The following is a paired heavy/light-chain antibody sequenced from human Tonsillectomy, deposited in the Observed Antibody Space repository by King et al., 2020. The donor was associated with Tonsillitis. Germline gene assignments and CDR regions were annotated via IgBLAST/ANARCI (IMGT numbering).Heavy chain of an antibody. CDR1: GYTFTTYG. J-gene: IGHJ4*02. D-gene: IGHD3-10*01. CDR2: ISGNNEKT. V-gene: IGHV1-18*01. CDR3: ARDRFGDLGGDY. Sequence: QVQLVQSGTEVKKPGASVKVSCKASGYTFTTYGINWVRQAPGQGLEWMGWISGNNEKTNYAQKFQGRVTMTTDTSTRTAYMELRSLRSDDTAVYYCARDRFGDLGGDYWGQGTLVTVSS.
Light chain of an antibody. CDR3: GTWDNSLSGLYV. V-gene: IGLV1-51*01. CDR1: SSSIGNNY. J-gene: IGLJ1*01. Sequence: QSVLTQPPSVSAAPGQQVTISCSGSSSSIGNNYVSWYQQLPGTAPQLLIYDNNRRPSGIPDRFSGSKSGTSATLGITGLQTGDEADYYCGTWDNSLSGLYVFGTGTKVTVL. CDR2: DNN.